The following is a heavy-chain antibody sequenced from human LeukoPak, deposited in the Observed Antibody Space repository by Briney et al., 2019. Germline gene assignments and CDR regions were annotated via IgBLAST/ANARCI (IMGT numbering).Heavy chain of an antibody. Sequence: SETLSLTCSVSGASISSDYWSWFRQPPGEGLEWLGYIHYSGIIKFNPSLKSRVTISVDTSKNQFSLKLSSVTAADTAVYYCARLKIGTADAFDIWGQGTMVTVSS. J-gene: IGHJ3*02. D-gene: IGHD3-22*01. CDR3: ARLKIGTADAFDI. CDR1: GASISSDY. CDR2: IHYSGII. V-gene: IGHV4-59*08.